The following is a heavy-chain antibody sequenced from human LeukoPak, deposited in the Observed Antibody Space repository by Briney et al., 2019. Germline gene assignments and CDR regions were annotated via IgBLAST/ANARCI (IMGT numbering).Heavy chain of an antibody. J-gene: IGHJ4*02. CDR3: AKDSRDWTYFDF. Sequence: GGSLRLSCSVSGFTFSSYAMGWVRQAPGKGLEWVSTTSGIGAGTYYAVSVRGRFTISRDNAKNTLYLQMDSLRAEGTAVYYCAKDSRDWTYFDFWGQGTLVTVSS. CDR1: GFTFSSYA. CDR2: TSGIGAGT. D-gene: IGHD3/OR15-3a*01. V-gene: IGHV3-23*01.